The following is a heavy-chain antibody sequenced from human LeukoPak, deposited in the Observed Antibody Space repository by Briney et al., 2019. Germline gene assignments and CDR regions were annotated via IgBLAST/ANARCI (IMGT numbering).Heavy chain of an antibody. Sequence: GGSLRLSCAASGFTFSSYSMNWVRQAPGEGLEWVSSISSSSSYIYYADSVKGRFTISRDNAKNSLYLQMNSLRAEDTAVYYCASSDLVWDYWGQGTLVTVSS. V-gene: IGHV3-21*01. J-gene: IGHJ4*02. CDR1: GFTFSSYS. CDR2: ISSSSSYI. D-gene: IGHD3-16*01. CDR3: ASSDLVWDY.